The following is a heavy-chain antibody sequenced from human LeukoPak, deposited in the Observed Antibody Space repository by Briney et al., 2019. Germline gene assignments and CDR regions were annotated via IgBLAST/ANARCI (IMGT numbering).Heavy chain of an antibody. CDR1: GFTFDDYA. CDR3: AKGTSSWHEFDY. CDR2: ITWDAGST. D-gene: IGHD6-13*01. Sequence: GGSLRLSCAASGFTFDDYAMHWVRQAPGKGLEWVSLITWDAGSTYYADSVKGRFTISRDNSRNSLYLQMNSLRAEDTALYYCAKGTSSWHEFDYWGQGTLVTVSS. V-gene: IGHV3-43D*03. J-gene: IGHJ4*02.